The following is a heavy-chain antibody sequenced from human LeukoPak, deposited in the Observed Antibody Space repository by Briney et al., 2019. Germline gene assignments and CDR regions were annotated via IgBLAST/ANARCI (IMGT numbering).Heavy chain of an antibody. Sequence: GASVKVSCKASGYTFTSYGISWVRQAPGQGLEWMGWISTYNGNTNYAQKLQDRVTMGTDTSTSTAYMELRSLKSDDTAVYYCATTRRSGYVTFDYWGQGTLVTVSS. CDR3: ATTRRSGYVTFDY. D-gene: IGHD5-12*01. CDR2: ISTYNGNT. CDR1: GYTFTSYG. J-gene: IGHJ4*02. V-gene: IGHV1-18*01.